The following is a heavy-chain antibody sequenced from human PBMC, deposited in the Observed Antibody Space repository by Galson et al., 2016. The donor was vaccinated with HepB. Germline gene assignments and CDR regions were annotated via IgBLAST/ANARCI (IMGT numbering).Heavy chain of an antibody. D-gene: IGHD6-19*01. V-gene: IGHV3-7*03. J-gene: IGHJ1*01. CDR1: GFTFSRFW. CDR2: IKEDGSKT. CDR3: ARSGDEAGWNFQH. Sequence: LRLSCAASGFTFSRFWMNWVRQAPGKGLEWVASIKEDGSKTSYVDSVKGRFTISRDNVENSLFLQMNSLRAEDTAVYYFARSGDEAGWNFQHWGQGTLVTVSS.